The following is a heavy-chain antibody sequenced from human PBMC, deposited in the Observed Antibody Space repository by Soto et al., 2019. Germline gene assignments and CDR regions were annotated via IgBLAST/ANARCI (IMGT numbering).Heavy chain of an antibody. CDR3: ATDRMITFGGVIVMNAFDI. CDR1: GYTLTELS. Sequence: GASVKVSCKVSGYTLTELSMHWVRQAPGKGLEWIGGFDPEDGETIYAQKFQGRVTMTEDTSTDTAYMELSSLRSEDTAVYYCATDRMITFGGVIVMNAFDIWGQGTMVTVSS. J-gene: IGHJ3*02. V-gene: IGHV1-24*01. D-gene: IGHD3-16*02. CDR2: FDPEDGET.